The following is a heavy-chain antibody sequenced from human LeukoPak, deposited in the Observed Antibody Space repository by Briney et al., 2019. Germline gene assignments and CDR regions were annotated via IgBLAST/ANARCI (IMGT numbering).Heavy chain of an antibody. V-gene: IGHV4-34*01. D-gene: IGHD6-13*01. CDR1: GGSISTYY. J-gene: IGHJ4*02. CDR3: ATVAAAGTDDY. Sequence: SETLSLTCTVSGGSISTYYWSWIRQPPGKGLEWIGEINHRGSTNYNPSLKSRVTISVDTSKNQFSLKLSSVTAADTAVYYCATVAAAGTDDYWGQGTLVTVSS. CDR2: INHRGST.